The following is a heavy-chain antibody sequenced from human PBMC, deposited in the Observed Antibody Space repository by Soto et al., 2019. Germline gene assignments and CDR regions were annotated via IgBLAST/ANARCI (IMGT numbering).Heavy chain of an antibody. Sequence: SETLSLTCAVSGGSISSGGYSWSRVRQPPGKGLEWIGYIYNSGSTNYNPSLKSRVTISVDTSKNQFSLKLSSVTAADTAVYYCARRYGYSFDYWGQGTLVTVSS. CDR2: IYNSGST. CDR3: ARRYGYSFDY. D-gene: IGHD1-1*01. CDR1: GGSISSGGYS. J-gene: IGHJ4*02. V-gene: IGHV4-30-2*01.